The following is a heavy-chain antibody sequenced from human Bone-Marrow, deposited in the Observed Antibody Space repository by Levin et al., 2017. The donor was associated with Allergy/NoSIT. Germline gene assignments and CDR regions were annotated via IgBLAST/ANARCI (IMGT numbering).Heavy chain of an antibody. V-gene: IGHV3-30*18. D-gene: IGHD3-10*01. CDR2: ISYEGSNK. Sequence: GESLKISCAASGFTFSSYGMHWVRQAPGKGLEWVAVISYEGSNKYYADSVKGRFTISRDNSKNTLYLQMNSLRAEDTAVYDCAKESSLLLWFGELSNWGQGTLVTVSS. CDR1: GFTFSSYG. CDR3: AKESSLLLWFGELSN. J-gene: IGHJ4*02.